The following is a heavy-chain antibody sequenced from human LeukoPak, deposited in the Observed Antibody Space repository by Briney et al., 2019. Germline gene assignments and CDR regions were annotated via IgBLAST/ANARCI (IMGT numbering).Heavy chain of an antibody. CDR2: ISYDGSNK. CDR1: GFTFSSYG. D-gene: IGHD6-19*01. V-gene: IGHV3-30*18. CDR3: AKDSCSSGWYGGYHDY. J-gene: IGHJ4*02. Sequence: PGGSLRLSCAASGFTFSSYGMHWVRQAPGKGLEWVAVISYDGSNKYYADSVKGRFTISRDNSKNTLYLQMNSLRAEDTAVYYCAKDSCSSGWYGGYHDYWGQGTLVTVSS.